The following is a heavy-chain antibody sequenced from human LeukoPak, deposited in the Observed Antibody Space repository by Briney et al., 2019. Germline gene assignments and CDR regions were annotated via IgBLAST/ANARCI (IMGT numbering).Heavy chain of an antibody. CDR3: ARYDSSGYYLHAFDI. CDR2: IYTSVST. D-gene: IGHD3-22*01. V-gene: IGHV4-30-4*01. CDR1: GGSISSGDYY. J-gene: IGHJ3*02. Sequence: SQTLSLTCSVSGGSISSGDYYWNWIRQPPGKGLEWIGYIYTSVSTYYNPSLKSRVTISVDTSKDQFSLKLSSVTAADTAVYYCARYDSSGYYLHAFDIWGQGTMVTVSS.